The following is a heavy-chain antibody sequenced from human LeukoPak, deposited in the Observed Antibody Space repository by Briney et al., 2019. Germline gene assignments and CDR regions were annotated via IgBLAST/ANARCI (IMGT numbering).Heavy chain of an antibody. V-gene: IGHV4-59*01. CDR1: GGSISSYY. CDR3: ARVTVWGYSGYDYYFDY. D-gene: IGHD5-12*01. CDR2: IYYSGST. Sequence: SETLSLTCTVSGGSISSYYWSWIRQPPGKGLEWIGYIYYSGSTNYNPSLKSRVTISVDTSKNQFSLKLSSVTAADTAVYYCARVTVWGYSGYDYYFDYWGQGTLVTVSS. J-gene: IGHJ4*02.